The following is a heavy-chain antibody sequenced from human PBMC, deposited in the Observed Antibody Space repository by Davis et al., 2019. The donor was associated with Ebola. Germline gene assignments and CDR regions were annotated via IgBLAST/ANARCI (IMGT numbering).Heavy chain of an antibody. CDR3: ARRLYDAFDI. Sequence: AASVKVSCKASGYTFTGYYMHWVRQATGQGLEWMGWMNPNSGNTGYAQKFQGRVTMTRNTSISTAYMELSSLRSEDTAVYYCARRLYDAFDIWGQGTMVTVSS. CDR2: MNPNSGNT. J-gene: IGHJ3*02. V-gene: IGHV1-8*02. D-gene: IGHD2-15*01. CDR1: GYTFTGYY.